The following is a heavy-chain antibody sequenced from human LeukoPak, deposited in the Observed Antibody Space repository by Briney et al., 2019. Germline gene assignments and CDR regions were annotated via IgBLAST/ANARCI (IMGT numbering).Heavy chain of an antibody. CDR2: FDPEDGKT. V-gene: IGHV1-24*01. D-gene: IGHD3-16*01. Sequence: ASVKVSCKVSCYTLTELSMHWVRQAPGKGLEWMGGFDPEDGKTIYAQKFQGRVTMTEDTSTDTAYMELSSLRSEDTAVYYCATMSLRRGVRHFDYWGQGTLVTVSS. CDR3: ATMSLRRGVRHFDY. J-gene: IGHJ4*02. CDR1: CYTLTELS.